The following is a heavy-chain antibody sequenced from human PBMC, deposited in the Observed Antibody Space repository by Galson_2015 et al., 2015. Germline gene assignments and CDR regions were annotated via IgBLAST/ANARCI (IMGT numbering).Heavy chain of an antibody. CDR3: ARPGYYYYYMDV. CDR2: INSDGSST. J-gene: IGHJ6*03. V-gene: IGHV3-74*01. Sequence: APGKGLVWVSRINSDGSSTSYADSVKGRFTISRDNAKNTLYLQMNSLRAEDTAVYYCARPGYYYYYMDVWGKGTTVTVSS.